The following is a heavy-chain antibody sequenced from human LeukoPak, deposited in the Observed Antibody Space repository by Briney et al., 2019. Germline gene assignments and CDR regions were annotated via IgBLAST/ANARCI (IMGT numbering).Heavy chain of an antibody. J-gene: IGHJ4*02. CDR3: AHSLYVDTAMVGFDY. D-gene: IGHD5-18*01. Sequence: SGPRLVNPTQTLTLTCTFSGFSLRTSGVGVGWIRQPPGEALEWLAFIYWDDDKRYSPSLKSRLTITKDISKNQVVLTMTNMDPVDTATYYCAHSLYVDTAMVGFDYWGQGTLVTVSS. CDR1: GFSLRTSGVG. V-gene: IGHV2-5*02. CDR2: IYWDDDK.